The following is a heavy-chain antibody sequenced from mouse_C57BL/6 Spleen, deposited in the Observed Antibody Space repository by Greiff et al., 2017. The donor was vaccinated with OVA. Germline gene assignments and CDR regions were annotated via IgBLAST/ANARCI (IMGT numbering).Heavy chain of an antibody. Sequence: EVQRVESGGGLVQPGGSLSLSCAASGFTFTDYYMSWVRQPPGKALEWLGFIRNKANGYTTEYSASVKGRFTISRDNSQSILYLQMNALRAEDSATYYCASYYYGSRYFDYWGQGTTLTVSS. CDR1: GFTFTDYY. V-gene: IGHV7-3*01. CDR3: ASYYYGSRYFDY. D-gene: IGHD1-1*01. CDR2: IRNKANGYTT. J-gene: IGHJ2*01.